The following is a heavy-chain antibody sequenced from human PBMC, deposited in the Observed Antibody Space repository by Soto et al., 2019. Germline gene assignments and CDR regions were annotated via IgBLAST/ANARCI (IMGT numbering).Heavy chain of an antibody. CDR2: MYYSGSA. V-gene: IGHV4-39*01. CDR3: ARHVGNSPPGS. D-gene: IGHD1-26*01. Sequence: QLQLQESGPGLVKPSETLSLTCTVSGGSISSSNYHWGWIRQPPGKGLEWIGSMYYSGSAYYTPSLKSRVPISVDTSKNQYSLQLTSVTAADTAVYHGARHVGNSPPGSWGQGTLVTVSS. J-gene: IGHJ4*02. CDR1: GGSISSSNYH.